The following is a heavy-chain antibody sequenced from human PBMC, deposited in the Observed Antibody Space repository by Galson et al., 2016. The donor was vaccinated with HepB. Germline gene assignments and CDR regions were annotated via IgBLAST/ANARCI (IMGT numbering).Heavy chain of an antibody. CDR1: GYTFTSYY. CDR3: ARATGYDLGSGWLLEY. CDR2: INPSGGSP. V-gene: IGHV1-46*01. D-gene: IGHD6-19*01. Sequence: SVKVSCKASGYTFTSYYTHWVRQAPGQGLEWMGIINPSGGSPSYAQKFQGRVTMTRDTSTSTAYMELSSLRSEDTALYYCARATGYDLGSGWLLEYWGQGTLVTVSS. J-gene: IGHJ4*02.